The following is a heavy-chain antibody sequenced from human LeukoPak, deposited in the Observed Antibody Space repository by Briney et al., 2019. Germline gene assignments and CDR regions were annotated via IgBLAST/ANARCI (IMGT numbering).Heavy chain of an antibody. J-gene: IGHJ4*02. CDR3: ARDSNSAGDY. CDR2: IWFDGTEK. D-gene: IGHD3-10*01. V-gene: IGHV3-33*01. Sequence: GGSLRLSCAASGFVFSGYAMHWVRQVPGKGLEWVALIWFDGTEKFYADSVKGRFTISRDNSRNTVDLQMSSLRVEDTAVYYCARDSNSAGDYWGQGTLVTVSS. CDR1: GFVFSGYA.